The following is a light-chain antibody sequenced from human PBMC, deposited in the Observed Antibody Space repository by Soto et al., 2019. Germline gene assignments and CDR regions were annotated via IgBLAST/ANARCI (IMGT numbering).Light chain of an antibody. CDR3: QQAYSFPIT. V-gene: IGKV1-12*01. Sequence: DIQMTQSPSTLSASVGDRVTITCRASQSLNSLLAWYQHKPGRTPELLIHGASRLQSGVPARFSGSGSGTDFTLSINSLQPEDFATYYCQQAYSFPITFGQGTRLEIK. CDR2: GAS. J-gene: IGKJ5*01. CDR1: QSLNSL.